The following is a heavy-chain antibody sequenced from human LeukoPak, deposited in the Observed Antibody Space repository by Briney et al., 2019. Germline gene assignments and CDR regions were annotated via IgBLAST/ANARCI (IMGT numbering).Heavy chain of an antibody. CDR1: GFTFSSYW. V-gene: IGHV3-74*01. Sequence: GGSLRLSCAASGFTFSSYWMHWVRQAPGKGLVWVSRINSDGSTTSYADSVKGRFTISRDNAKNTLYLRMNSLRADDTAVYYCAKVSESNYDILTGYYTPYYFDYWGQGTLVTVSS. CDR2: INSDGSTT. D-gene: IGHD3-9*01. J-gene: IGHJ4*02. CDR3: AKVSESNYDILTGYYTPYYFDY.